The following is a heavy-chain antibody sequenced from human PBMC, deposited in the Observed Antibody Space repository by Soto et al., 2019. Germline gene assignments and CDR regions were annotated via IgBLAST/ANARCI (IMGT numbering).Heavy chain of an antibody. CDR1: GYTFASYG. V-gene: IGHV1-18*01. J-gene: IGHJ4*02. CDR3: ARGQWLAEIDS. Sequence: QVQVVQSGAEVKKPGASVKVACKASGYTFASYGINWVRQAPGQGLEWMGWISGYNGNTNYAEKFQGRVTLTIDTSTSTAFMDLSRLRSDDPAVYYCARGQWLAEIDSWGQGTLVTVSS. CDR2: ISGYNGNT. D-gene: IGHD6-19*01.